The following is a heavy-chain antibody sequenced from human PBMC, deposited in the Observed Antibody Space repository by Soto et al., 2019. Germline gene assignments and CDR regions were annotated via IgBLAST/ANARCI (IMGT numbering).Heavy chain of an antibody. J-gene: IGHJ4*02. CDR3: TTLASGHFDS. V-gene: IGHV4-39*01. CDR2: IFYSGTT. CDR1: GGSISSPSYN. Sequence: QLRESGPGLLKPSETLSLTCTVSGGSISSPSYNWGWVRQPPGKRPEWIGTIFYSGTTQYNPSLRSRLAMSVDTSKSQVSLTLTSVTAADTAVYYCTTLASGHFDSWGQGAQVTVSS. D-gene: IGHD2-8*02.